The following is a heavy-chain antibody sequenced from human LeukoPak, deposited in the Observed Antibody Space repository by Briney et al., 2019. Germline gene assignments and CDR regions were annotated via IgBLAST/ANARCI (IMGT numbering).Heavy chain of an antibody. V-gene: IGHV1-18*01. J-gene: IGHJ6*02. CDR3: ARELTDYYYYYGMDV. CDR2: ISAYNGNT. D-gene: IGHD3-16*01. CDR1: GYTFTSYG. Sequence: ASVKVSCKASGYTFTSYGISWVRQAPGQGLEWMGWISAYNGNTNYAQKLQGRVTMTTDTSTSTAYMELRSLRSGDTAVYYCARELTDYYYYYGMDVWGQGTTVTVSS.